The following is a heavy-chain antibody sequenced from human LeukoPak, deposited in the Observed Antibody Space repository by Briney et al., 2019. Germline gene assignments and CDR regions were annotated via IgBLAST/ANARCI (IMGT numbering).Heavy chain of an antibody. CDR3: ARGTEMTSFTGYHSFDY. CDR1: GGSISTFF. J-gene: IGHJ4*02. Sequence: SETLSLTCTVSGGSISTFFWTWIRQSAGKGLEWIGRIYTGTTYYNPSLESRATISVDTSNNRFSLKLTSLTAADTAVYYCARGTEMTSFTGYHSFDYWGRGSLVTVSS. V-gene: IGHV4-4*07. D-gene: IGHD3-9*01. CDR2: IYTGTT.